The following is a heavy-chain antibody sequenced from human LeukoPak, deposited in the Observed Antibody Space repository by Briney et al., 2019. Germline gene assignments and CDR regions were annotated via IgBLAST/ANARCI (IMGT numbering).Heavy chain of an antibody. CDR1: GFTFTNYG. D-gene: IGHD3-22*01. CDR3: AKGLYYKDRSGYPA. J-gene: IGHJ5*02. V-gene: IGHV3-30*02. Sequence: PGGSLRLSCAASGFTFTNYGMHWVRQAPGKGLEGVAFIGYDGSNKYYADSVKGRFTVSRDKSKNTLYLQMNSLRTEDTAVYYCAKGLYYKDRSGYPAWGQGTLVTISS. CDR2: IGYDGSNK.